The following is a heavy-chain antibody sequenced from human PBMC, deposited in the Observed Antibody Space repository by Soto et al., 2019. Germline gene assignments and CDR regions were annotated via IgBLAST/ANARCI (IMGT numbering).Heavy chain of an antibody. D-gene: IGHD4-17*01. CDR3: AKANTVYYYFGC. V-gene: IGHV1-46*01. CDR2: INPSSGST. J-gene: IGHJ4*02. CDR1: GYTFTNYY. Sequence: QVQLVQSGAEVKKPGASVKVSCKASGYTFTNYYMHWVRQAPGQGLEWMGIINPSSGSTTYAQKFQGRVTMTRDTSTTTVYMELSSLRSEDTAIYYCAKANTVYYYFGCWGQGTLVTVSS.